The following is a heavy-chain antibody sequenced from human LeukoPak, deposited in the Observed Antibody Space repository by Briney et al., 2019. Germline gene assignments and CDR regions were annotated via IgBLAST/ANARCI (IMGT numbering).Heavy chain of an antibody. Sequence: ASVMVSCKASGYNFSSYYINWGGRATGQGLEWMGGMNPNSGNKGNAKKFQGRDTITRTTSISTAYMVLSSLRSEETAVDYCARVGSSTSYYYYMDVWGKGTPVTVSS. D-gene: IGHD2-2*01. CDR3: ARVGSSTSYYYYMDV. CDR1: GYNFSSYY. CDR2: MNPNSGNK. J-gene: IGHJ6*03. V-gene: IGHV1-8*02.